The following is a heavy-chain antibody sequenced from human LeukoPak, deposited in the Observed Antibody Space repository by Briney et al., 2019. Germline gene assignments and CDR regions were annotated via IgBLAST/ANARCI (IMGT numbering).Heavy chain of an antibody. J-gene: IGHJ4*02. V-gene: IGHV3-48*01. Sequence: PGGSLRLSCAASRFTFSSYSMNWVRQAPGKGLEWVSDISSSSSTIYYADSVKGRFTISRDNSKNTLYLQMNSLRAEDTAVYYCAKVLSRYYDSSGLDYWGQGTLVTVSS. D-gene: IGHD3-22*01. CDR2: ISSSSSTI. CDR3: AKVLSRYYDSSGLDY. CDR1: RFTFSSYS.